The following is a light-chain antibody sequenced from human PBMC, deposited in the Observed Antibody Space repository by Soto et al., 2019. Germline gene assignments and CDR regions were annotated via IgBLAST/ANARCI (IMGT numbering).Light chain of an antibody. CDR2: EVT. J-gene: IGLJ3*02. CDR1: SSDVGGYNY. Sequence: QSALTQPPSASGSPGQSVTISCTGTSSDVGGYNYVSWYQQHPGKVPKLMIYEVTKRPSGVPDRFSGSKSGNTASLTVSRLQAEDEADYYCSSFAGSNILVFGGGTKLTVL. V-gene: IGLV2-8*01. CDR3: SSFAGSNILV.